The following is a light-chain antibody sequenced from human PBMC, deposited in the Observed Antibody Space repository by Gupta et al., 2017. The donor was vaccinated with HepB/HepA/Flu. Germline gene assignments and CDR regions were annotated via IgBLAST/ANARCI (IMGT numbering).Light chain of an antibody. V-gene: IGLV3-19*01. CDR2: GTN. Sequence: SSELTQHPAVSVAFGQTVRITCQGDSLSSYYASCFPQKPGQAPVLVIYGTNSRPSRFPDRFSGSSSGNTASWTITGAQAEDEADYYCNSLDSSGNHLVFGGGTKRTVL. CDR1: SLSSYY. J-gene: IGLJ2*01. CDR3: NSLDSSGNHLV.